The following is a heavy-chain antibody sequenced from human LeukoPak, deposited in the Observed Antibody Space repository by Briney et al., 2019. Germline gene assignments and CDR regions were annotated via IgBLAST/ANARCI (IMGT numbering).Heavy chain of an antibody. D-gene: IGHD4-11*01. V-gene: IGHV1-69*13. CDR3: ARDRPTNDYSNYFPLDY. J-gene: IGHJ4*02. CDR1: GGTFSSYA. CDR2: IIPIFGTA. Sequence: SVKVSCKASGGTFSSYAISWVRQAPGQGLEWMGGIIPIFGTANYAQKFQGRVTITADESTSTAHMELSSLRSEDTAVYYCARDRPTNDYSNYFPLDYWGQGTLVTVSS.